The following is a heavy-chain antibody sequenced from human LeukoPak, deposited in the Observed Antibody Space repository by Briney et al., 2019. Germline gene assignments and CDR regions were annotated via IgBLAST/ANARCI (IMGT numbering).Heavy chain of an antibody. CDR2: ISYDGGSE. Sequence: GGSLRLSCAVSGFTFGNHAMHWVRQAPGKGLEWVSKISYDGGSELYTDSVKGRFTISRDNSKSTLYLQMSSLRPEDTAVYYCAREISSCSGGNCYSKFDCWGQGTLVTVSS. D-gene: IGHD2-15*01. CDR3: AREISSCSGGNCYSKFDC. V-gene: IGHV3-30*04. CDR1: GFTFGNHA. J-gene: IGHJ4*02.